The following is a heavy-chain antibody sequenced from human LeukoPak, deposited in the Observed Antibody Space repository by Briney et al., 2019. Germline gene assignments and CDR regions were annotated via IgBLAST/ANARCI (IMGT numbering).Heavy chain of an antibody. CDR3: ARRDDWSDFDY. J-gene: IGHJ4*02. V-gene: IGHV3-48*01. D-gene: IGHD3-9*01. Sequence: GGSLRLSCAASGFTFSSYSMNWVRQAPGKGVEGVSYISSSSSTIYYADSVKGRFTISRDNAKNSLYLQMNSLRAEDTAVYYCARRDDWSDFDYWGQGTLVTVSS. CDR1: GFTFSSYS. CDR2: ISSSSSTI.